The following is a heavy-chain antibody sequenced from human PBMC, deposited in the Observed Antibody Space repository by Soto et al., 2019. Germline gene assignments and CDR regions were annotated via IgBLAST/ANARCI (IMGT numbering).Heavy chain of an antibody. CDR3: ARAPGIAAAGTLYYYGMDV. CDR1: GGAISSSSYY. D-gene: IGHD6-13*01. CDR2: IYYSGST. J-gene: IGHJ6*02. V-gene: IGHV4-39*01. Sequence: SETLSLTCTVSGGAISSSSYYWCWIRQPPGKGLEWIGSIYYSGSTYYNPSLKSRVTISVDTSKNQFSLKLSSVTAADTAVYYCARAPGIAAAGTLYYYGMDVWGQGTTVTVSS.